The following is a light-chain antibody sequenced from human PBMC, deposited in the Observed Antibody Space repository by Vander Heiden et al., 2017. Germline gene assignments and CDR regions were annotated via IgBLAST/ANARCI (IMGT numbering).Light chain of an antibody. V-gene: IGKV1-5*03. CDR2: KAS. Sequence: DIQMTQSPSTLSASVGERVTITCRASQSISSWLAWYQHKPGKAPKPLIYKASTLESGVPSRFSGSGSGTEFTLTISSLQPDDFATFYCQQYNYYPYTFGQGTKLEIK. J-gene: IGKJ2*01. CDR3: QQYNYYPYT. CDR1: QSISSW.